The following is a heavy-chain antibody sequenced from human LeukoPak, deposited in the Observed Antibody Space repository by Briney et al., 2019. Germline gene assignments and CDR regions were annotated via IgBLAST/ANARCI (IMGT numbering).Heavy chain of an antibody. CDR1: GFNFNNYA. Sequence: PGGSLRLSCTGSGFNFNNYAMHWVRQAPGKGLEWLSGISWNSGTRGYADSVKGRFTISRDNAKNSLYLQMNSLRPDDTAFYYCAKVTGHWYFDLWGRGTLVTVSS. V-gene: IGHV3-9*01. J-gene: IGHJ2*01. CDR3: AKVTGHWYFDL. CDR2: ISWNSGTR. D-gene: IGHD2-21*02.